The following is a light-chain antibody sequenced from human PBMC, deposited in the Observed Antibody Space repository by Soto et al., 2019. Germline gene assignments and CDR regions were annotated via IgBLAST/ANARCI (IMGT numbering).Light chain of an antibody. J-gene: IGKJ2*01. Sequence: DIQMTQSPSTLSASVGDRVTITCRASQSISSWVAWYQQKPGQAPKLLIYEASSLDSGDPSRVSGSGSGTDFTLTLSRLQPDDFAPYYGQQYNSYAAGTFVQGTKLESK. CDR3: QQYNSYAAGT. V-gene: IGKV1-5*01. CDR2: EAS. CDR1: QSISSW.